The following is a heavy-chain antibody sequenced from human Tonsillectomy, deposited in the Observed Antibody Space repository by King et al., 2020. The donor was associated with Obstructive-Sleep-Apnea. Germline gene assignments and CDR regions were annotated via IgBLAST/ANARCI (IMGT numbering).Heavy chain of an antibody. CDR3: ARRGGTVTKDYYGLDV. CDR2: IFYSGDNGGTT. Sequence: VQLQESGPGLVKPSETLSLTCSVSGGSITSYYWSWIRQSPGKGLEWIGSIFYSGDNGGTTNYNPSFKSRVTISLGTSKDQLSLKLNSVTAADTAVYYCARRGGTVTKDYYGLDVWGQGTSVTVS. D-gene: IGHD4-17*01. V-gene: IGHV4-59*01. J-gene: IGHJ6*02. CDR1: GGSITSYY.